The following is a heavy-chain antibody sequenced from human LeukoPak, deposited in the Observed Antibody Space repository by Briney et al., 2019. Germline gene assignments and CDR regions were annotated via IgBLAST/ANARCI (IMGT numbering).Heavy chain of an antibody. CDR2: IYYSGST. D-gene: IGHD6-13*01. CDR1: GGSISSYY. CDR3: ARTSSVSSSWYFDY. Sequence: SETLSLTCTVSGGSISSYYWSWIRQPPGKGLEWIGYIYYSGSTNYNPSLKSRVTISVDTSKNQFSLKLSSVTAADTAVYYCARTSSVSSSWYFDYWGQGTLVTVSS. J-gene: IGHJ4*02. V-gene: IGHV4-59*12.